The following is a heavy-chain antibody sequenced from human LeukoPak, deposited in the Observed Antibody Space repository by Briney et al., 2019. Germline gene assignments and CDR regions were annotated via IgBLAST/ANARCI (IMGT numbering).Heavy chain of an antibody. Sequence: PGGSLRLSCAASGFTFSSYVMTWVRQAPGKGLEWVSAISGSGGGTYYADSVKGRFTISRDNSKNTLYLQTNSLRAEDTAVYYCARRGAAGTYYFDYWGQGTLFTVSS. CDR2: ISGSGGGT. CDR3: ARRGAAGTYYFDY. D-gene: IGHD6-13*01. J-gene: IGHJ4*02. V-gene: IGHV3-23*01. CDR1: GFTFSSYV.